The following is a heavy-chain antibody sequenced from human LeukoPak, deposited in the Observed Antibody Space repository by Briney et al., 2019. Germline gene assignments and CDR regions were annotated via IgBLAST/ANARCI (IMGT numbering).Heavy chain of an antibody. D-gene: IGHD6-13*01. J-gene: IGHJ4*02. CDR3: ARDLGIAAPTPLLFDY. V-gene: IGHV3-33*01. Sequence: GRSLRLSCAASGFTFSSYGMHWVRQAPGKGLEWVAVIWYDGSNKYYADSVKGRFTISRDNSKNTLYLQMNSLRAEDTAVYYCARDLGIAAPTPLLFDYWGQRTLVTLSS. CDR1: GFTFSSYG. CDR2: IWYDGSNK.